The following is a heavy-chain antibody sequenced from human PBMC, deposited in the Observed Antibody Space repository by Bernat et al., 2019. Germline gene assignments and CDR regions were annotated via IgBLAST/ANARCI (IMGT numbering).Heavy chain of an antibody. J-gene: IGHJ6*02. CDR3: AREIYCSSTRCYSPSDYYGMDV. D-gene: IGHD2-2*01. CDR1: GGTFSSYA. Sequence: QVQLVQSGAEVKKPGSSVKVSCKASGGTFSSYAISWVRQAPGQGLEWMGGIIPIFGTANYAQKFQGRVTITADESTSTAYMELSSLRSEDTAVYYCAREIYCSSTRCYSPSDYYGMDVWGQGTTVTVSS. CDR2: IIPIFGTA. V-gene: IGHV1-69*01.